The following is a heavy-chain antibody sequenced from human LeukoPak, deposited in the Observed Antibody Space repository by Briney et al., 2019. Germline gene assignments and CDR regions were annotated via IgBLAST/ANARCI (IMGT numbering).Heavy chain of an antibody. CDR3: TRETTYYYDSSGYYRFDY. D-gene: IGHD3-22*01. CDR1: GFTFGDYA. CDR2: IRSKFYGGTT. Sequence: GGSLRLSCTASGFTFGDYAMSWVRQAPGKGLEWVGFIRSKFYGGTTDYAASVKGRFTISRDDSKSIAYLQMNSLKTEDTAVYYCTRETTYYYDSSGYYRFDYWGQGTLVTVSS. V-gene: IGHV3-49*04. J-gene: IGHJ4*02.